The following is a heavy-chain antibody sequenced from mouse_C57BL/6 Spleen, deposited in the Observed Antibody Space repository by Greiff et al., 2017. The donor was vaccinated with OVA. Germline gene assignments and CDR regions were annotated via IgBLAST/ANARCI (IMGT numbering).Heavy chain of an antibody. D-gene: IGHD1-1*01. CDR2: IDPETGGT. V-gene: IGHV1-15*01. CDR3: TVTTVVEYYFDY. CDR1: GYTFTDYE. Sequence: VQRVESGAELVRPGASVTLSCKASGYTFTDYEMHWVKQTPVHGLEWIGAIDPETGGTAYNQKFKGKAILTADKSSSTAYMELRSLTSEDSAVYYGTVTTVVEYYFDYWGQGTTLTVSS. J-gene: IGHJ2*01.